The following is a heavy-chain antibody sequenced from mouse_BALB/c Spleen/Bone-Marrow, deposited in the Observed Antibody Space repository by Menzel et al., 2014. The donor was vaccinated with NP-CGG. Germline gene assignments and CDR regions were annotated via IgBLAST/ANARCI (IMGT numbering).Heavy chain of an antibody. Sequence: EVQLVESGGGLVQPGGSLKLSCAASGFDFSRYWMSWVRQAPGKGLEWIGEINPDSSTINYTPSLKDKFIISRDNAKNTLYQQMSKVRSEDTALYYCARLYYYGQFAYWGQGTLVTVSA. J-gene: IGHJ3*01. D-gene: IGHD1-1*01. V-gene: IGHV4-1*02. CDR1: GFDFSRYW. CDR2: INPDSSTI. CDR3: ARLYYYGQFAY.